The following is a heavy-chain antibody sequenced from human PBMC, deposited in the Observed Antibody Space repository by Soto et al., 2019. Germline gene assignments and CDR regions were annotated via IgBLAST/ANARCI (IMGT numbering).Heavy chain of an antibody. CDR1: GFTFSSYA. CDR2: ISGSGGST. J-gene: IGHJ6*02. D-gene: IGHD3-3*01. Sequence: HPGGSLRLSCAASGFTFSSYAMSWVRQAPGKGLEWVSAISGSGGSTYYAESVKGRFTISRDNSKNTLYLQMNSMRAEDTAVYYCAKSLRFLEWLLPDYYYYGMDVWGQGTTVTGLL. V-gene: IGHV3-23*01. CDR3: AKSLRFLEWLLPDYYYYGMDV.